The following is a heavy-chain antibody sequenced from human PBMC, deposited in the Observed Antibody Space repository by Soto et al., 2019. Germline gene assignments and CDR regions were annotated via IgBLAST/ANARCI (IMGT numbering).Heavy chain of an antibody. V-gene: IGHV4-59*08. D-gene: IGHD4-17*01. J-gene: IGHJ4*02. CDR2: IYYSGST. CDR1: GGSISSYY. Sequence: PSETLSLTCTVSGGSISSYYGSWIRQPPGKGLEWIGYIYYSGSTNYNPSLKSRVTISVDTSKNQFSLKLSSVTAADTAVYYCARRYGDCFDFWGQGTLVTVSS. CDR3: ARRYGDCFDF.